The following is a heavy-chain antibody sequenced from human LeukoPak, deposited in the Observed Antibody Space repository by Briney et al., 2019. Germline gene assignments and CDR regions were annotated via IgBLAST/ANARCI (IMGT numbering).Heavy chain of an antibody. Sequence: ASVKVSCKASGYTFTGYYMHWVRQAPGQGLEWMGWINPNSGGTNYAQKFQGRVTMTRDTSISTAYMELSRLRSDDTAVYYCARNRGWQQLAHFDYWGQGTLVTVSS. D-gene: IGHD6-13*01. CDR2: INPNSGGT. CDR3: ARNRGWQQLAHFDY. CDR1: GYTFTGYY. J-gene: IGHJ4*02. V-gene: IGHV1-2*02.